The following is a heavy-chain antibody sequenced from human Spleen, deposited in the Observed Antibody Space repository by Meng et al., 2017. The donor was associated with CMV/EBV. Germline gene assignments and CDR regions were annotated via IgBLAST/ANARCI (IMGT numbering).Heavy chain of an antibody. Sequence: SETLSLTCTVSGASLYTSSYYWGWIRPSPGKGLEWIGSIYYSGATYYNPSLKSRVTISDDTSKNQFSLKLKSVKAADTAVYYCARVPPRDCSSSSCYGGPFDYWGPGTLVTVSA. J-gene: IGHJ4*02. D-gene: IGHD2-2*01. V-gene: IGHV4-39*07. CDR3: ARVPPRDCSSSSCYGGPFDY. CDR1: GASLYTSSYY. CDR2: IYYSGAT.